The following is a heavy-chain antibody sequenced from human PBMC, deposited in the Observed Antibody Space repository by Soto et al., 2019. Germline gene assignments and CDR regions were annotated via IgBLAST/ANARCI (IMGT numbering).Heavy chain of an antibody. Sequence: PGESLKISCKGSGYSFTSYWISWVRQMPGKGLEWMGRIDPSDSYTNYSPSFQGHVTISADKSISTAYLQWSSLKASDTAMYYCAAGYSSSSRDYYYYYGMDVWGQGTTVTVSS. CDR2: IDPSDSYT. J-gene: IGHJ6*02. CDR1: GYSFTSYW. D-gene: IGHD6-6*01. CDR3: AAGYSSSSRDYYYYYGMDV. V-gene: IGHV5-10-1*01.